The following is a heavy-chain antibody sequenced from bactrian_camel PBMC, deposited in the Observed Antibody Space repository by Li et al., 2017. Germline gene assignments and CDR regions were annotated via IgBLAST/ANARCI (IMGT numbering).Heavy chain of an antibody. Sequence: HVQLVESGGGSVQAGGSLTLSCSASTPVACMGWFRQVPGKDPQEVALMNTEGHRRYSPSVEGRFTISRGSADNTLVLEMTSLTPEDSATYYCAADPRRGYCDTRRWLTDFGYWGQGTQVTVS. CDR3: AADPRRGYCDTRRWLTDFGY. D-gene: IGHD2*01. J-gene: IGHJ6*01. V-gene: IGHV3S53*01. CDR1: TPVAC. CDR2: MNTEGHR.